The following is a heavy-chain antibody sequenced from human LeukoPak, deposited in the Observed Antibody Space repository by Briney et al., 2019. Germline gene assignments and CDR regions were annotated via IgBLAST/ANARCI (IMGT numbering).Heavy chain of an antibody. V-gene: IGHV3-7*01. Sequence: GGSLRLSCAASGFTFSSYWMSWVRQAPGKGLEWVAIIKQDGSEKYYVDSVKGRFTISRDNAKNSVYLQMNSLRAEDTAVYYCARVSSSWWLWYFDLWGRGTLVTVSS. CDR3: ARVSSSWWLWYFDL. CDR1: GFTFSSYW. D-gene: IGHD6-13*01. CDR2: IKQDGSEK. J-gene: IGHJ2*01.